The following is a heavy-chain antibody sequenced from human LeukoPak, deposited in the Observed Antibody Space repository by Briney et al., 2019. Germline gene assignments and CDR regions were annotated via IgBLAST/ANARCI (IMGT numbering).Heavy chain of an antibody. J-gene: IGHJ4*02. V-gene: IGHV1-2*02. D-gene: IGHD4-11*01. Sequence: ASVKVSCKASGYTFTSYAMHWVRQAPGQGLEWMGWITPSGGTNYPQKFQGRVAITRDTSITTAYMELSRLRSDDTAVYYCARSADYSNQHNDYWGQGTLVTVSS. CDR1: GYTFTSYA. CDR3: ARSADYSNQHNDY. CDR2: ITPSGGT.